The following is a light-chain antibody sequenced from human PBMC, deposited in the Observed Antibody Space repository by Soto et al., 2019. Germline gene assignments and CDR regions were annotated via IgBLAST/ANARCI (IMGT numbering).Light chain of an antibody. CDR1: QGISNY. J-gene: IGKJ3*01. Sequence: DIQMTQSPSSLSAYLGDRVTITCRASQGISNYLAWYQQKPGRLPKLLLFGASTLQSGVPARFRGSGSGTLFTLTINGLLPEDVATDYCQKYDRAPFTFGPGTKVDFK. V-gene: IGKV1-27*01. CDR3: QKYDRAPFT. CDR2: GAS.